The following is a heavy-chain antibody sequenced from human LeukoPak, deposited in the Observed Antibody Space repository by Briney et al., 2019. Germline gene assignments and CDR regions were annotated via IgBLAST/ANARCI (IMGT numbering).Heavy chain of an antibody. CDR1: GGSLSSGSYY. D-gene: IGHD3-10*01. Sequence: PSQTLSLTCTVSGGSLSSGSYYWSWIRQPPGKGLEWIGYIYYSGSTYYNPSLKSRVTISVDTSKNQFSLKLSSVTAADTAVYYCARGGTIWFGELLNWFDPWGQGTLVTVSS. J-gene: IGHJ5*02. CDR3: ARGGTIWFGELLNWFDP. CDR2: IYYSGST. V-gene: IGHV4-30-4*01.